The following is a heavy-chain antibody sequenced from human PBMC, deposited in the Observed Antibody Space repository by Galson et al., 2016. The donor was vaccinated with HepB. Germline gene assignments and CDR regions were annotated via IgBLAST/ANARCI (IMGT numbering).Heavy chain of an antibody. CDR3: AKVPSMVRGF. D-gene: IGHD3-10*01. J-gene: IGHJ3*01. V-gene: IGHV3-30*04. CDR2: TSSDERVK. Sequence: SLRLSCAASGFTFRSYVTHWVRHPPGKGLEWVAVTSSDERVKFYADSVRGRFTISRENSKNTLYLHMNNLRADDTAVYYCAKVPSMVRGFWGQGTMVTVPS. CDR1: GFTFRSYV.